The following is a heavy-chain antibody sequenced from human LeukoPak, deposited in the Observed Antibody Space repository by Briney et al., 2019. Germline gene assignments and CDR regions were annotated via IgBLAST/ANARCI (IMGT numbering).Heavy chain of an antibody. D-gene: IGHD6-19*01. V-gene: IGHV4-34*01. CDR2: INHSGST. CDR3: ASESARYSSGWPGDFDY. J-gene: IGHJ4*02. CDR1: GGSFSGYY. Sequence: SETPSLTCAVYGGSFSGYYWSWIRQSPGKGLEWIGEINHSGSTNFNPSLTSRVTISVDTSKNQFSLKLSSVTAADTAVYYCASESARYSSGWPGDFDYWGQGTLVTVSS.